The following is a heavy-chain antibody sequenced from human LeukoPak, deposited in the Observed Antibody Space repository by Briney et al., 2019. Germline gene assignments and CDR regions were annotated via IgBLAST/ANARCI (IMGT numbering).Heavy chain of an antibody. CDR3: ASLYSSSWYYYLDY. V-gene: IGHV4-39*01. CDR2: IYYSGST. D-gene: IGHD6-13*01. CDR1: GGSISSSSYY. Sequence: SETLSLTCTVSGGSISSSSYYWGWIRQPPGKGLDWIGNIYYSGSTYYNPSLKSRVTISVDTSQNEFSLKLSSVTAADTAVYYCASLYSSSWYYYLDYWGQGTLVTVSS. J-gene: IGHJ4*02.